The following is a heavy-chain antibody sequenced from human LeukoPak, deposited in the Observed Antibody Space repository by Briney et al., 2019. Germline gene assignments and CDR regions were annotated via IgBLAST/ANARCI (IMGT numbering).Heavy chain of an antibody. V-gene: IGHV3-21*01. D-gene: IGHD4-17*01. CDR3: AREANGDYNPYYFDY. CDR2: ISSSGSSYI. CDR1: GFTFSSYS. Sequence: GGSLRLSCAASGFTFSSYSMNWVRQAPGKGLEWVSSISSSGSSYIYYADSVKGRFTISRDNAKNSLYLQMNSLRAEDTAVYYCAREANGDYNPYYFDYWGQGTLVTVSS. J-gene: IGHJ4*02.